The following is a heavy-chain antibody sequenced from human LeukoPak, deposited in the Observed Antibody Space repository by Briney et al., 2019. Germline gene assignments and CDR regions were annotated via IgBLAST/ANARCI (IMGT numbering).Heavy chain of an antibody. D-gene: IGHD3-3*01. CDR3: ARHEGDFWSGYIDY. J-gene: IGHJ4*02. CDR2: IYYSGST. Sequence: SETLSLTCTVSGGSISSYYWSWIRQPPGKGLEWIGYIYYSGSTNYNPSLKSRVTISVDTSKNQFSLKLSSVTAADTVVYYCARHEGDFWSGYIDYWGQGTLVTVSS. CDR1: GGSISSYY. V-gene: IGHV4-59*08.